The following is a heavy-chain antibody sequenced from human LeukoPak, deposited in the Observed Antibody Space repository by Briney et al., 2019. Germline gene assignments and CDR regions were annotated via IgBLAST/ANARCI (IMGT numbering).Heavy chain of an antibody. CDR3: VREEGGNYRTDNWFDP. CDR1: GFTFSSYP. J-gene: IGHJ5*02. Sequence: GGSLRLSCAGSGFTFSSYPMNWVRQAPGKGLEWVSSISSRSSYIFYAESVKGRFTISRDNAKNSLYLQMNSLRVEDTAVYYCVREEGGNYRTDNWFDPWGQGILVTVSS. V-gene: IGHV3-21*01. CDR2: ISSRSSYI. D-gene: IGHD1-7*01.